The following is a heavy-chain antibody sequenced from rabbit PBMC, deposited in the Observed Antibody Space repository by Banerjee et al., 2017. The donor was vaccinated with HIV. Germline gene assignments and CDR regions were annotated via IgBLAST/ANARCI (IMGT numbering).Heavy chain of an antibody. J-gene: IGHJ3*01. CDR2: IYAGSSDST. CDR1: GFSFSSSYW. CDR3: ARGGYSDYGRLDL. Sequence: EESGGDLVKPEGSLTLTCTASGFSFSSSYWICWVRQAPGKGLEWIACIYAGSSDSTYYASWAKGRFTISKSSSPTVTLQMPSLTAADTATYFCARGGYSDYGRLDLWGPGTLVTVS. D-gene: IGHD2-1*01. V-gene: IGHV1S45*01.